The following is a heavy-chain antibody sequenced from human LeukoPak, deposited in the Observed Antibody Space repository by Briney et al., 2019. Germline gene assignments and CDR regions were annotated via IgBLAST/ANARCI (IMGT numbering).Heavy chain of an antibody. J-gene: IGHJ4*02. Sequence: GGSLRLSCAASGFTFSSYAMNWVRQAPGKGLEWVSAISGSGGYTYYADSVKGRFTISRDNSKNTLYLLMSSLRAEDTAVYYCAKGGTSGSYYSFDYWGQGTLVTVSS. CDR3: AKGGTSGSYYSFDY. V-gene: IGHV3-23*01. CDR2: ISGSGGYT. CDR1: GFTFSSYA. D-gene: IGHD1-26*01.